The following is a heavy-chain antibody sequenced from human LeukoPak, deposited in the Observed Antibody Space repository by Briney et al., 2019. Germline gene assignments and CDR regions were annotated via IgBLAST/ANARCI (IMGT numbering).Heavy chain of an antibody. CDR3: ARQRGSGWYHPHLF. CDR1: GGSISSNSYY. V-gene: IGHV4-39*01. Sequence: SETLSLTCAVSGGSISSNSYYWGWIRQPPGKGLEWIGSIYYSGSTYYNPSLKSRVTISVDTSKNQFSLKLSSVTAADTAVYYCARQRGSGWYHPHLFWGQGILVTVSS. CDR2: IYYSGST. D-gene: IGHD6-19*01. J-gene: IGHJ4*02.